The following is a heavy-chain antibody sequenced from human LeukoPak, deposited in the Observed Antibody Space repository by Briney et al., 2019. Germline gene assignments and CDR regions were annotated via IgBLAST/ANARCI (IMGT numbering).Heavy chain of an antibody. CDR2: INWNGGST. CDR1: GFTFDDYG. Sequence: GGSLRLSCAASGFTFDDYGMSWVRQAPGKGLEWVSGINWNGGSTGYADSVKGRFTISRDNAKNSLYLQMNSLRAEDTALYYCAREEGGYSSGTFDYWGQGTLVTVSS. V-gene: IGHV3-20*04. CDR3: AREEGGYSSGTFDY. D-gene: IGHD6-19*01. J-gene: IGHJ4*02.